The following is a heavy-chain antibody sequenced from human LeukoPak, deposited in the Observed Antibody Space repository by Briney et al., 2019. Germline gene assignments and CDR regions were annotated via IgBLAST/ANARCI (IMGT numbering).Heavy chain of an antibody. CDR2: INWNGGST. D-gene: IGHD2-15*01. J-gene: IGHJ4*02. CDR3: ARDPQYCSGGSCYSEPFDY. V-gene: IGHV3-20*04. Sequence: GGSLRLSCAASGFTFDDYGMSWVRQAPGKGLEWVSGINWNGGSTGYADSVRGRFTISRDNAKNSLYLQMNSLRAEDTALYYCARDPQYCSGGSCYSEPFDYWGQGTLVTVSS. CDR1: GFTFDDYG.